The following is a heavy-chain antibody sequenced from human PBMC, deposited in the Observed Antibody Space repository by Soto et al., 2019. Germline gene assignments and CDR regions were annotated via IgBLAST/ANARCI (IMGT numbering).Heavy chain of an antibody. CDR3: ARDPIAAAELNPIRTGNWLDP. D-gene: IGHD6-13*01. Sequence: ASVKVSCKASGYTFTSYGISWVRQAPGQGLEWMGWISAYNGNTNYAQKLQGRVTMTTDTSTSTAYIELRSLNSDDTAVYYRARDPIAAAELNPIRTGNWLDPWGKGTLVTVS. V-gene: IGHV1-18*01. J-gene: IGHJ5*02. CDR1: GYTFTSYG. CDR2: ISAYNGNT.